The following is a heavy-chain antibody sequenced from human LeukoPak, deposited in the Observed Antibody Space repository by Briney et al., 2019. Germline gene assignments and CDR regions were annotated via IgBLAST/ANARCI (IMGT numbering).Heavy chain of an antibody. CDR3: AKAHSSSWYYFGN. V-gene: IGHV3-23*01. CDR2: ISGSGGST. Sequence: GGSLRLSCAASGFTFSSYAMSWVRQAPGKGLEWVSAISGSGGSTYYADSVKGRFTISRDNSKSTLYLQMNSLRAEDTAIYYCAKAHSSSWYYFGNWGQGTLVTVSS. D-gene: IGHD3-22*01. J-gene: IGHJ4*02. CDR1: GFTFSSYA.